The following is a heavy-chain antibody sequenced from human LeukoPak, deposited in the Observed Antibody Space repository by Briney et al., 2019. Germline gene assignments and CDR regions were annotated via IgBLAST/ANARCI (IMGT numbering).Heavy chain of an antibody. CDR3: TRDGDTGMVGGYYYYMDV. CDR2: ITSSSSYI. Sequence: AGGSLRLSCAASGFTFSRFIMNWVPHAPGKGLEWVSSITSSSSYIYYADSVKGRFSISRDNAKNSLYLQVNTLRAEDTAVYYCTRDGDTGMVGGYYYYMDVWGKGTTVTVSS. CDR1: GFTFSRFI. D-gene: IGHD5-18*01. V-gene: IGHV3-21*01. J-gene: IGHJ6*03.